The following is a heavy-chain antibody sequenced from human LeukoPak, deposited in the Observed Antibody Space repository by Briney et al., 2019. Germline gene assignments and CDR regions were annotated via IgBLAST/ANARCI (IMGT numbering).Heavy chain of an antibody. Sequence: GGSLRLSCAASGFTFDDYAMHWVRQAPGKGLEWVSGISWNSGSIGYADSVKGRFTISRDNAKNSLYLQMNSLRAEDTAVYYCARGGTNGSMIYWGQGTLVTVSS. V-gene: IGHV3-9*01. J-gene: IGHJ4*02. D-gene: IGHD2-8*01. CDR1: GFTFDDYA. CDR2: ISWNSGSI. CDR3: ARGGTNGSMIY.